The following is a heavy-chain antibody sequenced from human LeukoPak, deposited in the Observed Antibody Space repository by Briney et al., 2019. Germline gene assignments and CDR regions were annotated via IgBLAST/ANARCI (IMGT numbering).Heavy chain of an antibody. V-gene: IGHV3-30*18. CDR1: GFSFSSSG. J-gene: IGHJ4*02. Sequence: PGGSLRLSCAASGFSFSSSGMHWVRQAPGKGLEWVAVISYDGSNKYYADSVKGRFTISRDNSKNTLYLQMNSLRAEDTAVYYCAKDLGYGSGSYGLDYWGQGTLVTVSS. D-gene: IGHD3-10*01. CDR3: AKDLGYGSGSYGLDY. CDR2: ISYDGSNK.